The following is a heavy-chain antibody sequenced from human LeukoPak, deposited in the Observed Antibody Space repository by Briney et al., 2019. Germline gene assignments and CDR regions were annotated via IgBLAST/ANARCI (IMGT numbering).Heavy chain of an antibody. V-gene: IGHV4-31*03. CDR3: AKGTEVRGVIAH. D-gene: IGHD3-10*01. J-gene: IGHJ4*02. CDR2: IYYSGST. CDR1: GGSISSGGYY. Sequence: PSETLSLTCTVSGGSISSGGYYWSWIRQHPGKGLEWIGYIYYSGSTYYNPSLKSRVTISVDTSKNQSSLKLSSVTAADTAVYYCAKGTEVRGVIAHWGQGTLVTVSS.